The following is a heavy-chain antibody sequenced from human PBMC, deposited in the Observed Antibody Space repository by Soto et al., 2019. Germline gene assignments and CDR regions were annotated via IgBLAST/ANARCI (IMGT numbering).Heavy chain of an antibody. CDR1: GGSFSGYY. CDR2: INHSGST. V-gene: IGHV4-34*01. Sequence: SETLSLTCAVYGGSFSGYYWSWIRQPPWKGLEWIGEINHSGSTNYNPSLKSRVTISVDTSKNQFSLKLSSVTAADTAVYYCARGVETRSRGSDYFDYWGQGTLVTVSS. D-gene: IGHD2-2*01. CDR3: ARGVETRSRGSDYFDY. J-gene: IGHJ4*02.